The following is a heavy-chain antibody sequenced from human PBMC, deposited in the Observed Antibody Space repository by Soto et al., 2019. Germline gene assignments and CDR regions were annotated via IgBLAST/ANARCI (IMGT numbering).Heavy chain of an antibody. V-gene: IGHV5-51*01. J-gene: IGHJ4*01. D-gene: IGHD3-9*01. CDR1: GYSINNYW. Sequence: PGESLKISCRVSGYSINNYWIGWVRQMPGKGLEWMGLVYSSDSHTIYSPSFHGQVTISVDQSISNAFLPWSSLQASDTAIYYCPVPVGLTCPREGFDYWGQGTMVTVSS. CDR3: PVPVGLTCPREGFDY. CDR2: VYSSDSHT.